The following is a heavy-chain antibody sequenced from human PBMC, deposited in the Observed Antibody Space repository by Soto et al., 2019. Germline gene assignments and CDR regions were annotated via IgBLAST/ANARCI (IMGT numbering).Heavy chain of an antibody. CDR2: ITHSGSIK. Sequence: QVQLVESGGGLVKPGGSLRLSCAASGFSFSDYYMSWIRQAPGKGLECVSYITHSGSIKHYADSVKGRFTISRDNTKSSLDLQMNSLRAECTAIYYCAIRAVYGTHYFDNWGQGTLVTVSS. V-gene: IGHV3-11*01. D-gene: IGHD6-19*01. CDR3: AIRAVYGTHYFDN. J-gene: IGHJ4*02. CDR1: GFSFSDYY.